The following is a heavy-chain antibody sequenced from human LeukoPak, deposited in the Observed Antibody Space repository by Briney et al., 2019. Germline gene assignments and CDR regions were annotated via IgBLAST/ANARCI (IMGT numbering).Heavy chain of an antibody. CDR2: INHSGST. J-gene: IGHJ4*02. CDR3: ARGLGYGSGSYYLPLDY. CDR1: GGSSSGYY. D-gene: IGHD3-10*01. V-gene: IGHV4-34*01. Sequence: PSETLSLTCAVYGGSSSGYYWSWIRQPPGKGLEWIGEINHSGSTNYNPSLKSRVTISVDTSKNQFSLKLSSVTAADTAVYYCARGLGYGSGSYYLPLDYWGQGTLVTVSS.